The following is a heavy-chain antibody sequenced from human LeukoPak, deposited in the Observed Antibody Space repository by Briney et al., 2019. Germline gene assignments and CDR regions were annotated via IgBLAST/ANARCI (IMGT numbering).Heavy chain of an antibody. Sequence: GGSLRLSCAASGFTVSSNYMSWVRQALGKGLEWVAFIQSDGGNEYYADSVKGRFTISRDNSKNTVHLQMNSLRAEDTAMYYCVRDGAHWDLDYWGQGTLVTVSS. J-gene: IGHJ4*02. V-gene: IGHV3-30*02. CDR1: GFTVSSNY. CDR2: IQSDGGNE. CDR3: VRDGAHWDLDY. D-gene: IGHD7-27*01.